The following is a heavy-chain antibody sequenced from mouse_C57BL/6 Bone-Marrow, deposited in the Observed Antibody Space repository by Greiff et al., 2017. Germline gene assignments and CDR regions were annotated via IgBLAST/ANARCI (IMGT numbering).Heavy chain of an antibody. Sequence: EVQVVESGGGLVKPGGSLKLSCAASGFTFSSYAMSWVRQTPEKRLEWVATISAGGSYTYYPDNVKGRFTITRDNAKNNLYLQMSHLKSEDTAMSDCARAYGSSFDYWGQGTTLTVSS. V-gene: IGHV5-4*01. CDR1: GFTFSSYA. CDR2: ISAGGSYT. D-gene: IGHD1-1*01. CDR3: ARAYGSSFDY. J-gene: IGHJ2*01.